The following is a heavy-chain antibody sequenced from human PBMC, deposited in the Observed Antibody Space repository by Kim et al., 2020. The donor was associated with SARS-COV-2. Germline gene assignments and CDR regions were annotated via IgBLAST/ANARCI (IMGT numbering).Heavy chain of an antibody. V-gene: IGHV3-30*18. Sequence: GGSLRLSCAASGFTFSSYGMHWVRQAPGKGLEWVAVISYDGSNKYYADSVKGRFTISRDNSKNTLYLQMNSLRAEDTAVYYCAKDRAWSGYFTWGQGTLVTVSS. J-gene: IGHJ5*02. CDR3: AKDRAWSGYFT. D-gene: IGHD3-3*01. CDR1: GFTFSSYG. CDR2: ISYDGSNK.